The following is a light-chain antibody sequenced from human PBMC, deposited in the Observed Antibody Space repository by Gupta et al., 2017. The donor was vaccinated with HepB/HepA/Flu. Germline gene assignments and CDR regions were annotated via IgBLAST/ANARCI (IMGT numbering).Light chain of an antibody. J-gene: IGLJ3*02. Sequence: SYDLTQAPSVSVSPGQPATITCSGNRMGEKYASWYQQKPGQSPVIIIYEDAKRPSGIPERFSGSNSGNTATLTISGTQATDEADYYCQSWDRSTVVFGGGTKLTVL. V-gene: IGLV3-1*01. CDR1: RMGEKY. CDR2: EDA. CDR3: QSWDRSTVV.